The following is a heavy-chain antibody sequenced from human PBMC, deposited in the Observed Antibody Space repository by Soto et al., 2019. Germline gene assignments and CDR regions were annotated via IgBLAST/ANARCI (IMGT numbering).Heavy chain of an antibody. CDR1: GGSISSSNYY. CDR3: ARRRSSSNFDY. V-gene: IGHV4-39*01. Sequence: QLQLQESGPGLVKPSETLSLTCTVSGGSISSSNYYWGWIRQPPGKGLEWIGNIYYSGSTYYNPSLKSRVTISVEASRNQFSLKLSSVTAADTAVYYCARRRSSSNFDYWGQGTLVTVSS. J-gene: IGHJ4*02. D-gene: IGHD6-13*01. CDR2: IYYSGST.